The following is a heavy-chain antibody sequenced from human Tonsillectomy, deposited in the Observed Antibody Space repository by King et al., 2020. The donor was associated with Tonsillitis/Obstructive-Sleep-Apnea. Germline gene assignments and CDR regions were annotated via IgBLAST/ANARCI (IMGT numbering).Heavy chain of an antibody. V-gene: IGHV3-7*04. CDR3: ARDPVAAIYYYYMDV. CDR1: GFTFSNYW. CDR2: IKQDGREK. D-gene: IGHD2-15*01. J-gene: IGHJ6*03. Sequence: VQLVESGGGLVQPGGSLRLSCAASGFTFSNYWMSWVRQAPGKGLEWVANIKQDGREKYYVDSVKGRFTISRDNAKKSLYLQMYSLRAEDTAVYYCARDPVAAIYYYYMDVWGKGTTVTVSS.